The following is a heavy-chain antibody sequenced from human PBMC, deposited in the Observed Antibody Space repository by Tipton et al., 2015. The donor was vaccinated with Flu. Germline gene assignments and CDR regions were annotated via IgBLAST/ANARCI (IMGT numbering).Heavy chain of an antibody. CDR2: ISYDGSNK. V-gene: IGHV3-30*04. Sequence: SLRLSCAASGFTFSSYAMHWVRQAPGKGLEWVAVISYDGSNKYYADSVKGRFTISRDNSKNTLYLQMNSLRAEDTAVYYCARALTMIVVVSGYWGQGTLVTVSS. J-gene: IGHJ4*02. D-gene: IGHD3-22*01. CDR3: ARALTMIVVVSGY. CDR1: GFTFSSYA.